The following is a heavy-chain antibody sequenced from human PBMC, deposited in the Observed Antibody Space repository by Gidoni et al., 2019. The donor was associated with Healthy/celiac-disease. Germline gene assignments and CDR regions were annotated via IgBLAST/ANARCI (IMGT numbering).Heavy chain of an antibody. D-gene: IGHD5-12*01. J-gene: IGHJ4*02. V-gene: IGHV4-59*01. CDR1: GGSISSYY. CDR3: ARGLPIDY. CDR2: IYYSGST. Sequence: QVQLQESGPGLVKPSETLSLTCTVSGGSISSYYWSWIRQPPGKGLEWIGYIYYSGSTNYNPSLKSRVTISVDTSKNQFSLKLSSVTAADTAVYYCARGLPIDYWGQGTLVTVSS.